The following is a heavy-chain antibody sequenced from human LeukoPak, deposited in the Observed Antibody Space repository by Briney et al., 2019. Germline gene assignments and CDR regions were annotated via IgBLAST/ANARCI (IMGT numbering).Heavy chain of an antibody. V-gene: IGHV3-53*01. Sequence: GGSLRLSCAASGFTVDSNYLSWIRQAPGKGLEWVSTIYTGGNTYYAASVKGRFTISRDFSKNTVFLHMNSLRAEDTAMYYCARGDDSGYYDYFDYWGQGALVTVSS. CDR3: ARGDDSGYYDYFDY. CDR1: GFTVDSNY. J-gene: IGHJ4*02. CDR2: IYTGGNT. D-gene: IGHD3-22*01.